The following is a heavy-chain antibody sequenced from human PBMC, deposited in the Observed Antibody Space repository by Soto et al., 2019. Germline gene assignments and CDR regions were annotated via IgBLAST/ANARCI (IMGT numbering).Heavy chain of an antibody. Sequence: GGSLRLSCAASGFTFSSYAMSWVRQAPGKGLEWVSAISGSGGSTYYADSVKGRFTISRDNSKNTLYLQMNSLRAEDTAVYYCWVYSSSYAWFDPWGQGTLVTVSS. J-gene: IGHJ5*02. D-gene: IGHD6-6*01. CDR1: GFTFSSYA. V-gene: IGHV3-23*01. CDR2: ISGSGGST. CDR3: WVYSSSYAWFDP.